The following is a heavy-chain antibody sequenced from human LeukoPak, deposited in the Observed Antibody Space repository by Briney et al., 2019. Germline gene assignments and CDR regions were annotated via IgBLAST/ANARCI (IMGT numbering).Heavy chain of an antibody. CDR3: AREAVAARGYWFDP. CDR1: GYTFTGYY. CDR2: INPNSGGT. V-gene: IGHV1-2*06. Sequence: GASVKVSCKASGYTFTGYYMHWVRQAPGQGLEWMGRINPNSGGTNYAQKFQGRVTMTRDTSISTAYMELSRLRSDDTAVYYCAREAVAARGYWFDPWGQGTLVTVSS. D-gene: IGHD6-6*01. J-gene: IGHJ5*02.